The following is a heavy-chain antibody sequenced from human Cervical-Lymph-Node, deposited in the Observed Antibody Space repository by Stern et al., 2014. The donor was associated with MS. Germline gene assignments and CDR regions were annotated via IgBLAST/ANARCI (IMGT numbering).Heavy chain of an antibody. Sequence: QLVQSGSEFKKPGASVKVSCKASGYNLTTFAINWVRQAPGQGLEWMGWINTKTGNPTFAQGFTGRFVFSLDASINTAYLQIISLKAEDSAVYYCATWGAGSSPPLFYWGQGTLVTVSS. V-gene: IGHV7-4-1*02. J-gene: IGHJ4*02. CDR1: GYNLTTFA. CDR3: ATWGAGSSPPLFY. D-gene: IGHD6-6*01. CDR2: INTKTGNP.